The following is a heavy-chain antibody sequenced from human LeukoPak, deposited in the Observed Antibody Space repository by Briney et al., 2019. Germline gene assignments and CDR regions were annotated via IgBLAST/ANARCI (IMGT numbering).Heavy chain of an antibody. Sequence: PSETLSLTCTVSNGPINTYQWSWIRQPPGKGLEWIGNIHYSGSANYNPSLKSRVIISVDTSKNQFSLKLSSVTAADTAVYYCARGSDVVVPKGGHYYYYYYMDVWGKGTTVTISS. CDR2: IHYSGSA. V-gene: IGHV4-59*01. J-gene: IGHJ6*03. CDR1: NGPINTYQ. CDR3: ARGSDVVVPKGGHYYYYYYMDV. D-gene: IGHD2-2*01.